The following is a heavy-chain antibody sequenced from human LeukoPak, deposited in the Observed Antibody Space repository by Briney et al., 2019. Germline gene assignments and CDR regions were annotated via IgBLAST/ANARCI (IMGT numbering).Heavy chain of an antibody. CDR1: GGTFSSYD. J-gene: IGHJ4*02. CDR3: ARDMDSGPDFFDY. V-gene: IGHV1-69*06. D-gene: IGHD1-26*01. Sequence: SVKVSCKASGGTFSSYDISWVRQAPGQGLEWMGGIIPMFGTANYAQKFQGRVTISADKSTSTAYMELSSLRSEDTAVYYCARDMDSGPDFFDYWGLGTLVTVSS. CDR2: IIPMFGTA.